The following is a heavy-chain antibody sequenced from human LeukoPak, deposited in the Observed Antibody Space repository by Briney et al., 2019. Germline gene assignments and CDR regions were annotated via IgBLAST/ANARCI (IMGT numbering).Heavy chain of an antibody. J-gene: IGHJ3*02. CDR2: INHSGST. V-gene: IGHV4-34*01. D-gene: IGHD1-7*01. CDR1: GGSFSGYY. CDR3: ARDLLITGTRGAFDI. Sequence: RTSETLSLTCAVYGGSFSGYYWSWIRQPPGKGLEWIGEINHSGSTNYNPSLKSRVTISVDTSKNQFSLKLSSVTAADTAVYYCARDLLITGTRGAFDIWGQGTMVTVSS.